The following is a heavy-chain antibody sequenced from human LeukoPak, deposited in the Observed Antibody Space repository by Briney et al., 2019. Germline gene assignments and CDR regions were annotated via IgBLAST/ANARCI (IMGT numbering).Heavy chain of an antibody. CDR2: TYYRSKWYN. Sequence: SQTLSLTCAISGDSFSSNSAAWNWIRQPPSRGLEWLGRTYYRSKWYNDYAVSVKSRITINPDTSKNQFSLQLNSVTPEDTAVYYCARETSSWDSPQTLDYWGQGTLVTVSS. CDR3: ARETSSWDSPQTLDY. J-gene: IGHJ4*02. V-gene: IGHV6-1*01. CDR1: GDSFSSNSAA. D-gene: IGHD1-26*01.